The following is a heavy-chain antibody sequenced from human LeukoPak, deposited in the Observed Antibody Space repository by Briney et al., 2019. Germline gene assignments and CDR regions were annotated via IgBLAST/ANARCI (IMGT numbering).Heavy chain of an antibody. CDR2: ISTNSAFI. V-gene: IGHV3-21*04. D-gene: IGHD3-9*01. J-gene: IGHJ4*02. CDR1: GFTFINYS. Sequence: GGSLRLSCTASGFTFINYSMNWVRQAPGKGLEWVSSISTNSAFIYYADSVRGRFTISRDNTKNSLYLQMDSLTADDTAVFYCARSPDILTGENFDYWGQGTLVTVSS. CDR3: ARSPDILTGENFDY.